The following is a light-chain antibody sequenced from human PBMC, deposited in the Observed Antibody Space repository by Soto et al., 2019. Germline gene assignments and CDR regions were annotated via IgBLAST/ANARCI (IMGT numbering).Light chain of an antibody. CDR3: ISYTSSSTRV. V-gene: IGLV2-14*01. Sequence: QSALTQPASVSGSPGQSITISCTGTSSDVGGYNYVSWYQQHPGKAPKLMIYEVSNRPSGVSNRFSGSKSGNTASLTISGLQAHDEADYYCISYTSSSTRVFGGGTKLTVL. CDR2: EVS. J-gene: IGLJ3*02. CDR1: SSDVGGYNY.